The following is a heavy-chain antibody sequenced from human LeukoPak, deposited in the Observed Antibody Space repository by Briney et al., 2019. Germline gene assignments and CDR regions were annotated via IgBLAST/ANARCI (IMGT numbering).Heavy chain of an antibody. CDR2: IGTAGDT. CDR1: GFTFSDYD. J-gene: IGHJ4*02. D-gene: IGHD1-1*01. Sequence: GGSLRLSCAASGFTFSDYDTHWVRQATGKGLEWVSAIGTAGDTYYTGSVKGRFTISRENAKNSLYLQMNSLRAGDTAVYYCVRVAKERVGGVYYFDYWGQGTPVTVSS. V-gene: IGHV3-13*01. CDR3: VRVAKERVGGVYYFDY.